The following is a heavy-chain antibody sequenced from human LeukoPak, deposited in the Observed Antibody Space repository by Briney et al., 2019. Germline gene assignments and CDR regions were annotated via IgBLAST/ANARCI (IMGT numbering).Heavy chain of an antibody. D-gene: IGHD3-16*02. CDR3: AKVVWGNFRYLDY. J-gene: IGHJ4*02. Sequence: GGSLRLSCAASGFTFSNCGMSWVRQAPGKGLEWVSTISGSGGTTNYADSVNGRFTISRDNSKNTPYLQMNSLRAEDTALYYCAKVVWGNFRYLDYWGQGALVTVSS. CDR1: GFTFSNCG. V-gene: IGHV3-23*01. CDR2: ISGSGGTT.